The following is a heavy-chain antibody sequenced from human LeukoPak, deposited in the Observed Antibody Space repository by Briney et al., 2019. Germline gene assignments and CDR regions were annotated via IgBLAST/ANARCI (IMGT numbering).Heavy chain of an antibody. J-gene: IGHJ4*02. CDR3: ARELAGHYYGSGSSFDY. V-gene: IGHV3-74*01. Sequence: GGSLRLSCADSGFTFDRYWMHWVRQAPGKGLAWVSHITTDGSGTSYADSVKGRFTISRDNAKKTLYLQMNSLRAEDTAVYYCARELAGHYYGSGSSFDYWGQGTLVTVSS. CDR2: ITTDGSGT. D-gene: IGHD3-10*01. CDR1: GFTFDRYW.